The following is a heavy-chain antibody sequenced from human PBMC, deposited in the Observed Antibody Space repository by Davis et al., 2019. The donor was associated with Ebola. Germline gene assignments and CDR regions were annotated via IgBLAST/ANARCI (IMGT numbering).Heavy chain of an antibody. Sequence: MPSETLSRTCTVSGGSISSYYWSWIRQPPGKGLEWIGYIYYSGSTNYNPSLKSRVTISVDTSKNQFSLKLSSVTAADTAVYYCARDSGRGWFDPWGQGTLVTVSS. V-gene: IGHV4-59*01. CDR1: GGSISSYY. CDR2: IYYSGST. J-gene: IGHJ5*02. CDR3: ARDSGRGWFDP. D-gene: IGHD3-10*01.